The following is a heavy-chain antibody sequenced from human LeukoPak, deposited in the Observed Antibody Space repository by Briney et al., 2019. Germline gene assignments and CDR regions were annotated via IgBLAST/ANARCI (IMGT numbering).Heavy chain of an antibody. V-gene: IGHV4-34*01. CDR1: GGSFSGYY. Sequence: NPSETLSLTCAVYGGSFSGYYWSWIRQPPGKGLEWIGEINHSGSTNYNPSLKSRVTISVDTSKNQFSLKLSSVTAADTAVYYCARGRGTKLLLRVYWFDPWGQGTLVTVSS. D-gene: IGHD2-15*01. CDR2: INHSGST. CDR3: ARGRGTKLLLRVYWFDP. J-gene: IGHJ5*02.